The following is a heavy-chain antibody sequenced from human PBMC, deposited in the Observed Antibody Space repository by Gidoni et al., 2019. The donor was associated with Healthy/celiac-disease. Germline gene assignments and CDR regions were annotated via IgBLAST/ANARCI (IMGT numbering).Heavy chain of an antibody. D-gene: IGHD3-10*01. CDR3: ARVSGEGSGFDP. J-gene: IGHJ5*02. Sequence: QVQPVQSGAEVKKPGASVKVSCKASGYTFTSYATHCVRQAPGQRLEWMGWINAGNGNTKYSQKLQGRVTITRDTADSTAYMELSSLRTEDTAVYYCARVSGEGSGFDPWGQGTLVTVSS. CDR1: GYTFTSYA. CDR2: INAGNGNT. V-gene: IGHV1-3*01.